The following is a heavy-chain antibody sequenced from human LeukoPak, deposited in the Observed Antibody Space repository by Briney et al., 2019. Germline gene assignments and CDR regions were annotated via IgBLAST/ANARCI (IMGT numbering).Heavy chain of an antibody. D-gene: IGHD2/OR15-2a*01. Sequence: GGSLRLSCVTSGFTFSPFWIHWVRQAPGKGLEWVSAISGSGGSTYYADSVKGRFTISRDNSKNTLYLQMNSLRAEDTAVYYCAKDSKRRLLSGYYYYYYMDVWGKGTTVTVSS. CDR2: ISGSGGST. J-gene: IGHJ6*03. CDR3: AKDSKRRLLSGYYYYYYMDV. CDR1: GFTFSPFW. V-gene: IGHV3-23*01.